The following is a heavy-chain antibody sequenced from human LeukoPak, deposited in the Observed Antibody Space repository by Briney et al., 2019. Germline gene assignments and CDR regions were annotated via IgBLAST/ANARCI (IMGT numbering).Heavy chain of an antibody. D-gene: IGHD2-21*02. CDR2: IYYSGST. CDR3: ARLAYCGGDCYSAVDY. V-gene: IGHV4-30-4*01. J-gene: IGHJ4*02. Sequence: PSETLSLTCTVSGGSISSGDYYWSWIRQPPGKGLEWIGCIYYSGSTYYNPSLKSRVTISVDTSKNQFSLKLSSVTAADTAVYYCARLAYCGGDCYSAVDYWGQGTLVTVSS. CDR1: GGSISSGDYY.